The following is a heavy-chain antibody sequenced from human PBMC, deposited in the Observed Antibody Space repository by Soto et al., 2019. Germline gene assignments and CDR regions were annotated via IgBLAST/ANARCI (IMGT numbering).Heavy chain of an antibody. V-gene: IGHV1-69*02. Sequence: QVQLVQSGAEVKKPGSSVKVSCKASGGTFSSYTISWVRQAPGQGLEWMGRIIPILGIANYAQKFQGRVTITADKATGTGYMELSSLRSEDTAVYYCARSRDGYNWVDYWGQGTLVTVSS. CDR2: IIPILGIA. D-gene: IGHD5-12*01. CDR1: GGTFSSYT. CDR3: ARSRDGYNWVDY. J-gene: IGHJ4*02.